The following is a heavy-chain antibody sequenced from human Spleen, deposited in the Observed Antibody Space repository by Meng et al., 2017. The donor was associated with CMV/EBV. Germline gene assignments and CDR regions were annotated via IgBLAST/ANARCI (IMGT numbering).Heavy chain of an antibody. CDR2: IFISGST. CDR3: AREYHLLSRWFDP. CDR1: GGSINNDAYS. Sequence: TVSGGSINNDAYSWTWIRQRPGKGLEWIGYIFISGSTYYNPSLKSRVTMSLDTSKNQFSLKLSSVTAADTAMYFCAREYHLLSRWFDPWGQGTLVTVSS. V-gene: IGHV4-31*02. D-gene: IGHD2-2*01. J-gene: IGHJ5*02.